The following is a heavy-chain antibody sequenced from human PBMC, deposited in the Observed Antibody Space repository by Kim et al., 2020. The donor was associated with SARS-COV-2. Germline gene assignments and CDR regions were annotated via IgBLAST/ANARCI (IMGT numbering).Heavy chain of an antibody. CDR3: ARGPPARYSSSWYDY. J-gene: IGHJ4*02. V-gene: IGHV4-34*01. Sequence: PSLKSRVTIAVDTSKNQFSLKLSSVTAADTAVYYCARGPPARYSSSWYDYWGQGTLVTVSS. D-gene: IGHD6-13*01.